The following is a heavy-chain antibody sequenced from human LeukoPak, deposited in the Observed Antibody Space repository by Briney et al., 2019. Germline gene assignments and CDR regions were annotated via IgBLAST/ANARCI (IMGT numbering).Heavy chain of an antibody. J-gene: IGHJ4*02. D-gene: IGHD1-26*01. CDR1: GFTFRSYW. CDR2: INTDGRST. CDR3: ARGRELVDY. V-gene: IGHV3-74*01. Sequence: GGFLRLSCAASGFTFRSYWMHWVRQAPGKGLVWVSRINTDGRSTSYADSVKGRFTISRDNAKNTLFLQMNSLRAEDTAVYYCARGRELVDYWGQGTLVTVSS.